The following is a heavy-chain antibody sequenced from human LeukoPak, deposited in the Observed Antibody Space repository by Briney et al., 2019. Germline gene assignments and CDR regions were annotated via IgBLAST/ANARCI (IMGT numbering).Heavy chain of an antibody. CDR2: ISYDGSNQ. CDR3: AKDLFYYDKGGFDY. V-gene: IGHV3-30*18. D-gene: IGHD3-22*01. Sequence: GRSLRLSCAASGFTFSSYGMHWVRQTPGKGLEWVAFISYDGSNQYYADSVKGRFTLSRDNPKNTLYLQMDSLRPEDTALYYCAKDLFYYDKGGFDYWGQGTPVTVSS. CDR1: GFTFSSYG. J-gene: IGHJ4*02.